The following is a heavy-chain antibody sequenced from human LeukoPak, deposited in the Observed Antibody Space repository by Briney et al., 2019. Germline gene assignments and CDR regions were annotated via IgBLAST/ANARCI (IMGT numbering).Heavy chain of an antibody. Sequence: ASVKVSCKASGYTFTSYAMHWVRQAPGQRFEWMGWINAGNGNTKYSQKFQGRVTITRDTSASTAYMELSSLRSEDTAVYYCARGAGTGGNYFDYWGQGTLVTVSS. CDR3: ARGAGTGGNYFDY. D-gene: IGHD6-19*01. CDR1: GYTFTSYA. J-gene: IGHJ4*02. V-gene: IGHV1-3*01. CDR2: INAGNGNT.